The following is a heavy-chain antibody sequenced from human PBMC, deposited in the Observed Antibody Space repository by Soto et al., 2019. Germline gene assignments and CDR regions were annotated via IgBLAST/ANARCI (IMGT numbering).Heavy chain of an antibody. Sequence: QVQLVQSGAEVKKPGSSVKVSCKASGGTFSSYAISWVRQAPGQGLEWMGGIIPIFGTANYAQKFQGRVTITADESTSTAYMELSSLRSEDTAVYYCVRDCISTSCYTTPYYYYGMDVWGQGTTVTVSS. CDR2: IIPIFGTA. CDR1: GGTFSSYA. D-gene: IGHD2-2*02. J-gene: IGHJ6*02. V-gene: IGHV1-69*12. CDR3: VRDCISTSCYTTPYYYYGMDV.